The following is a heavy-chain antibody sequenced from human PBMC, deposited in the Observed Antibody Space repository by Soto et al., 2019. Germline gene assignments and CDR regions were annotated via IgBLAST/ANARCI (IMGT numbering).Heavy chain of an antibody. D-gene: IGHD3-22*01. CDR1: GHIFSNYW. CDR2: IYPGDSDT. Sequence: GESLKLSCKGSGHIFSNYWIGWVRQMPGKGLEWMGIIYPGDSDTRYSPSFQGQVTITVDKSINTAYLQWSRLKASDTAIYYCARQRLWGTSGYYYFENWGQGTLVTVSS. V-gene: IGHV5-51*01. CDR3: ARQRLWGTSGYYYFEN. J-gene: IGHJ4*02.